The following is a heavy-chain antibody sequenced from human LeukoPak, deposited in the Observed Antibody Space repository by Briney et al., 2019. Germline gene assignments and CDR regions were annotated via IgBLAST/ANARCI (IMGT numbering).Heavy chain of an antibody. Sequence: GRSLRLSCAASGFTVSSNYMSWVRQAPGKGLEWVSVIYSGGSTYYADSVKGRFTISRDNSKNTLYLQMNSLRAEDTAVYYCARVGSSYYYDSSGYYPGCWGQGTLVTVSS. CDR1: GFTVSSNY. D-gene: IGHD3-22*01. J-gene: IGHJ4*02. CDR3: ARVGSSYYYDSSGYYPGC. CDR2: IYSGGST. V-gene: IGHV3-66*01.